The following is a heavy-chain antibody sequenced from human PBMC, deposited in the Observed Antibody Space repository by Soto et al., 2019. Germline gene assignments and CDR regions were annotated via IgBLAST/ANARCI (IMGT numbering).Heavy chain of an antibody. CDR2: INPSGGST. J-gene: IGHJ4*02. D-gene: IGHD1-26*01. Sequence: ASVKVSCKASGYTFTSYYMHWVRQAPGQGLEWMGIINPSGGSTSYAQKFQGRVTMTRDTSTSTAYMELSSLRSEDTAVYYCARDTGATGSTPSFDYWGQGTLVTVSS. CDR1: GYTFTSYY. V-gene: IGHV1-46*01. CDR3: ARDTGATGSTPSFDY.